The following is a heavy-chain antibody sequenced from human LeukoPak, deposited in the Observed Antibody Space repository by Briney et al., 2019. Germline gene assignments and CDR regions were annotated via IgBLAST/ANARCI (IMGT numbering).Heavy chain of an antibody. CDR3: ARVPVGYQGYSSAWYTDY. V-gene: IGHV3-11*04. CDR2: ISHSGTTM. Sequence: GGSLRLSCTASGFTFSDYYMTWVRQAPGKGLEWLSYISHSGTTMKYADSVKGRFTISRDNAKMSLYLQMNSLRAEDTAVYYCARVPVGYQGYSSAWYTDYWGQGTLVSVSS. J-gene: IGHJ4*02. D-gene: IGHD6-19*01. CDR1: GFTFSDYY.